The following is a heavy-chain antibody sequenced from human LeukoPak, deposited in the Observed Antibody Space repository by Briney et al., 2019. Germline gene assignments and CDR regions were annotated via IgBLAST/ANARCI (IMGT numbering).Heavy chain of an antibody. J-gene: IGHJ3*02. CDR3: AKDSRGYSYGYGSMIVAPDAFDI. D-gene: IGHD5-18*01. V-gene: IGHV3-30*18. CDR1: GFTFSSYS. Sequence: GGSLRLSCAASGFTFSSYSMNWVRQAPGKGLEWVAVISYDGSNKYYADSVKGRFTISRDNSKNTLYLQMNSLRAEDTAVYYCAKDSRGYSYGYGSMIVAPDAFDIWGQGTMVTVSS. CDR2: ISYDGSNK.